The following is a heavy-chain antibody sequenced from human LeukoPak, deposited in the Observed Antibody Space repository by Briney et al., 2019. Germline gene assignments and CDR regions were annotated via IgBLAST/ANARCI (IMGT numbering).Heavy chain of an antibody. D-gene: IGHD2-15*01. CDR3: AITVAAKSYYYYYGMDV. J-gene: IGHJ6*02. CDR1: GGSISSYY. V-gene: IGHV4-59*01. CDR2: IYYSGST. Sequence: PSETLSLTCTVSGGSISSYYWSWIRQPPGKGLEWIGYIYYSGSTNYNPSLKRRVTISVDTSKNQFSLKLSSVTAADTAVYYCAITVAAKSYYYYYGMDVWGQGTTVTVSS.